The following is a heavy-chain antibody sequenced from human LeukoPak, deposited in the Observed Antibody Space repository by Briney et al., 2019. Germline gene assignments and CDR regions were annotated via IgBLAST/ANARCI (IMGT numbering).Heavy chain of an antibody. CDR3: ARVKGYFDWLDY. J-gene: IGHJ4*02. D-gene: IGHD3-9*01. Sequence: TGGSLRLSCAASGFTFSTYSMNWVRQAPGKGLEWVSSISSSSSYIYYADSVKGRFTISRDNAKNSLYLQMNSLRAEDTAVYYCARVKGYFDWLDYWGQGTLVTVSS. V-gene: IGHV3-21*01. CDR1: GFTFSTYS. CDR2: ISSSSSYI.